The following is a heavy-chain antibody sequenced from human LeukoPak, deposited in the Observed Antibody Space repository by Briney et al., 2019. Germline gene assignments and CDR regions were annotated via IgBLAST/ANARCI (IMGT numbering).Heavy chain of an antibody. CDR1: GFTFSSYW. CDR2: INSDGSST. V-gene: IGHV3-74*01. Sequence: GSLRLSCAASGFTFSSYWMHWVRQAPGKGLVWVSRINSDGSSTSYADSVKGRFTISRDNAKSSLFLQMNSLRDEDTAVYYCVTAAVAGTVHWGQGTLVTVSS. J-gene: IGHJ4*02. D-gene: IGHD6-19*01. CDR3: VTAAVAGTVH.